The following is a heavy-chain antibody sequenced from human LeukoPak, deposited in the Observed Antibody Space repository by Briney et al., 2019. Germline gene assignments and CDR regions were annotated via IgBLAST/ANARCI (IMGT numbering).Heavy chain of an antibody. J-gene: IGHJ5*02. CDR2: IYTSGST. CDR3: ARFYVNWFDP. D-gene: IGHD5/OR15-5a*01. V-gene: IGHV4-4*07. Sequence: SETLSLTCTVSGGSISSYYWSWLRQPAGKGLEWIGRIYTSGSTNYNPSLKSRVTISVDKSKNNFSLKLSSVTAADTAVYYCARFYVNWFDPWGQGTLVTVSS. CDR1: GGSISSYY.